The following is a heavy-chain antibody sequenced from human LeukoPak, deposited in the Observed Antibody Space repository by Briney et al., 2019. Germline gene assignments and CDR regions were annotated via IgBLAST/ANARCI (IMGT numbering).Heavy chain of an antibody. D-gene: IGHD3-10*01. CDR1: GFTFTSSV. J-gene: IGHJ4*02. CDR2: IVVGSGNT. V-gene: IGHV1-58*01. CDR3: AADRAGSYLRFVY. Sequence: TSVKVSCKASGFTFTSSVVQWVRQARGQRLEWRGWIVVGSGNTNYAQKFQERVTITRDVSTSTAYMELSSLRFEDTAVYYCAADRAGSYLRFVYWGQGTPVTVSS.